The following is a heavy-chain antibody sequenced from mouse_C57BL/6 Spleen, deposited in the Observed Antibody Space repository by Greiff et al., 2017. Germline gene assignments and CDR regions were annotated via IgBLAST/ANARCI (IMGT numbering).Heavy chain of an antibody. V-gene: IGHV1-26*01. D-gene: IGHD3-1*01. J-gene: IGHJ4*01. CDR1: GYTFTDYY. CDR2: INPNNGGT. CDR3: ARLRATGGVYYAMDY. Sequence: EVQLQQSGPELVKPGASVKISCKASGYTFTDYYMNWVKQSHGKSLEWIGDINPNNGGTSYNQKFKGKATLTVDKSSSTAYMELRSLTSEDSAVYYCARLRATGGVYYAMDYWGQGTSVTVSS.